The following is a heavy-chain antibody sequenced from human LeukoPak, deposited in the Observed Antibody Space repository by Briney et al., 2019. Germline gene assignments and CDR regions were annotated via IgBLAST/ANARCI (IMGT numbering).Heavy chain of an antibody. CDR2: INPNSGGT. CDR3: AGRPDTAIVPIFDY. D-gene: IGHD5-18*01. CDR1: GYTFTDYY. J-gene: IGHJ4*02. Sequence: GASVKVSCKASGYTFTDYYMHWVQQAPGQGLEWMGWINPNSGGTNYAQKFQGRVTMTGDTSINTAYMELSRLSSDDTAIYYCAGRPDTAIVPIFDYWGQGTLVTVSS. V-gene: IGHV1-2*02.